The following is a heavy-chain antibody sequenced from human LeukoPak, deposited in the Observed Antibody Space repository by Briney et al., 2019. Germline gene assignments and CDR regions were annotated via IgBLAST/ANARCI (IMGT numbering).Heavy chain of an antibody. D-gene: IGHD3-9*01. J-gene: IGHJ1*01. Sequence: GGSLRLSCAASGFTFSGSAMHWVRQASGKGLEWVGRIRSKANSNATAYAASVKGRFTIYRDDSKNTAYLQMNSLKTEDTAVYYCTRSRYFDWLHEYFQHWGQGTLVTVSS. CDR3: TRSRYFDWLHEYFQH. V-gene: IGHV3-73*01. CDR2: IRSKANSNAT. CDR1: GFTFSGSA.